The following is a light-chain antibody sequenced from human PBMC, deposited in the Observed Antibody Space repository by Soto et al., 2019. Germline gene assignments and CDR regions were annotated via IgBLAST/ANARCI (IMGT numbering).Light chain of an antibody. J-gene: IGLJ3*02. CDR1: NSNIGAGYD. Sequence: QSVLTQPPSVSGAPGQRVTVSCTGSNSNIGAGYDVHWYQQFPGTAPKLLISGTNNRRPGVPDRFSGSKSGTSASLAISGLQAEDEADFYCQSYDNSLSGSWVFGGGTKLTVL. CDR3: QSYDNSLSGSWV. CDR2: GTN. V-gene: IGLV1-40*01.